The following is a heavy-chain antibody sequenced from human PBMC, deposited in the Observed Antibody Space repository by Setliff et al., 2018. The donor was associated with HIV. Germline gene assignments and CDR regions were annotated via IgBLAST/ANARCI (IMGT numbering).Heavy chain of an antibody. CDR2: VSNGGDT. CDR3: ARATYTTLFGVLMGGGLQY. CDR1: GGSTNNYY. V-gene: IGHV4-59*01. J-gene: IGHJ4*02. D-gene: IGHD3-3*01. Sequence: SETLSLTCAVSGGSTNNYYLTWIRQPPGKGPEWIGSVSNGGDTNYNPSLKSRVSLSLDTSKTQFSLKLTSVTAADTAVYYCARATYTTLFGVLMGGGLQYWGPGTLVTVSS.